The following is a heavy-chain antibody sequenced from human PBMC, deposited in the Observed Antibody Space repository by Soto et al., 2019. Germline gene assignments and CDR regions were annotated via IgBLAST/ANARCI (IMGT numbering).Heavy chain of an antibody. Sequence: SETLSLTCTVSGGSISSGGYYWSWIRQHPGKGLEWIGYIYYSGSTYYNPSLKSRVTISVDTSKNQFSLKLSSVTAADTAVYYCARTRRPNYGTYSSSGTYYYYMDVWGKGTTVTVSS. V-gene: IGHV4-31*03. CDR3: ARTRRPNYGTYSSSGTYYYYMDV. CDR1: GGSISSGGYY. CDR2: IYYSGST. D-gene: IGHD6-6*01. J-gene: IGHJ6*03.